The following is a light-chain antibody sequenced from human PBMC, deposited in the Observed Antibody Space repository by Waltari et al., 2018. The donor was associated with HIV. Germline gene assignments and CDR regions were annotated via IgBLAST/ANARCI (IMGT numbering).Light chain of an antibody. CDR3: AAWDDSLNGWV. CDR2: SNN. V-gene: IGLV1-44*01. Sequence: QSVLTQPPSASGTPGQRVNIPCSGSRTNLGSKPVRCYQQLPGTAPNLLIYSNNQRPSGVPDRFSGSKSGTSASLAISGLQSEDEADYYCAAWDDSLNGWVFGGGTKLTVL. CDR1: RTNLGSKP. J-gene: IGLJ3*02.